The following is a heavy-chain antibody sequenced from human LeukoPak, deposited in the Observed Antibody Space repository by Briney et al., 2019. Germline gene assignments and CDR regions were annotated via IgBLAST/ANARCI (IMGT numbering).Heavy chain of an antibody. CDR3: AKQLGYCSDGSCYFPY. CDR1: GFTFSRHG. CDR2: ISNDGSRK. Sequence: HSGGSLRLSCAPSGFTFSRHGMHWVRQAPGKGLEWVAIISNDGSRKYYGHSVEGRFTISRDNSKSTLCLQMNSLRAEDTAVYYCAKQLGYCSDGSCYFPYWGQGTLVTVSS. D-gene: IGHD2-15*01. V-gene: IGHV3-30*18. J-gene: IGHJ4*02.